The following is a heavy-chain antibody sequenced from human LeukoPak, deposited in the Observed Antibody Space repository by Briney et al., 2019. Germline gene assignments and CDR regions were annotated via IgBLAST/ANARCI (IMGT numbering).Heavy chain of an antibody. J-gene: IGHJ4*02. D-gene: IGHD1-14*01. CDR2: INSDGSWT. V-gene: IGHV3-74*01. CDR1: GNYW. Sequence: GCSLRLSCAASGNYWMHWVRQAPGKGLVWVSHINSDGSWTSYADSVKGRFTISRDNAKNTLYLQMSSLRAEDTAVYYCVRNLVSEVVHFDSWGQGALVAVSS. CDR3: VRNLVSEVVHFDS.